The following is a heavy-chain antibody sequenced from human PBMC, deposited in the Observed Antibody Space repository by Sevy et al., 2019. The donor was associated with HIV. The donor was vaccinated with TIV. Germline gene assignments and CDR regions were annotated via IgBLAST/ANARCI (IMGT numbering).Heavy chain of an antibody. D-gene: IGHD5-12*01. J-gene: IGHJ6*03. V-gene: IGHV1-69*10. CDR2: IIPILGIA. CDR1: GGTFSSYA. Sequence: ASVKVSCKASGGTFSSYAISWVRQAPGQGLEWMGGIIPILGIANYAQKFQGRVTITADKSTSTAYMELSSLRSEDTAVYYCARDQRGYDVYYYYYMDVWGKGTTATVSS. CDR3: ARDQRGYDVYYYYYMDV.